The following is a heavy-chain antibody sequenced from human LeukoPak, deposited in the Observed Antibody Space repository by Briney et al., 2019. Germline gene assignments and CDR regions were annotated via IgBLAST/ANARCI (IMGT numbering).Heavy chain of an antibody. J-gene: IGHJ4*02. V-gene: IGHV3-74*03. CDR1: GFTFSGYW. D-gene: IGHD3-10*02. Sequence: GGSLRLSCAASGFTFSGYWMHWVRQGPEKGLELVSRIDNDGHGILYADSVKGRFTTSRDNAKNTLYLQMNSLRFEDTAVYHCVRGYGRGGFDYWGQGTLVTVSS. CDR3: VRGYGRGGFDY. CDR2: IDNDGHGI.